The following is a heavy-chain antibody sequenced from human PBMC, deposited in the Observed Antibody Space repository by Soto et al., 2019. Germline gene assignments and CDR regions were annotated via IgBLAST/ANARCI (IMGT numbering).Heavy chain of an antibody. CDR1: GFTFTSSA. J-gene: IGHJ6*02. CDR2: IVVGSGNT. V-gene: IGHV1-58*01. CDR3: AADDPNNWNVGGADYYYGMDV. Sequence: ASVKVSCKASGFTFTSSAVQWVRQARGQRLEWIGWIVVGSGNTNYAQKFQERVTITRDMSTSTAYMELSSLRSEDTAVYYCAADDPNNWNVGGADYYYGMDVWGQGTTVTVSS. D-gene: IGHD1-20*01.